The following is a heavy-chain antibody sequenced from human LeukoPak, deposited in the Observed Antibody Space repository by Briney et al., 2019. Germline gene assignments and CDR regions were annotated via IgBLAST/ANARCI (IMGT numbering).Heavy chain of an antibody. CDR3: ARGYSGSYYDY. CDR2: ISSSSSTI. J-gene: IGHJ4*02. V-gene: IGHV3-48*01. D-gene: IGHD1-26*01. Sequence: GGSLRLSCAASGFTFSSYSMNWVRQALGKGLEWVSYISSSSSTIYYADSVKGRFTISRDNAKNSLYLQMNSLRAEDTAVYYCARGYSGSYYDYWGQGTLVTVSS. CDR1: GFTFSSYS.